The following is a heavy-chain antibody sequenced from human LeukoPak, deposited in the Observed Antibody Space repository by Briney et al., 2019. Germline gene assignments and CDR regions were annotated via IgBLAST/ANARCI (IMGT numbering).Heavy chain of an antibody. Sequence: SETLSPTCTVPGGSISSYYWSWIRQPAGKGLEWIGRIYTSGSTNYNPSLKSRVTMSVDTSKNQFSLKLSSVTAADTAVYYCARGYSSGRSPLLVWFDPWGQGTLVTVSS. CDR2: IYTSGST. CDR1: GGSISSYY. J-gene: IGHJ5*02. D-gene: IGHD6-19*01. CDR3: ARGYSSGRSPLLVWFDP. V-gene: IGHV4-4*07.